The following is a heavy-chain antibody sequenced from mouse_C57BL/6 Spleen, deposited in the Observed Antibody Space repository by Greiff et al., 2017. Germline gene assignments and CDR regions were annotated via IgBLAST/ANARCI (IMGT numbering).Heavy chain of an antibody. CDR3: ARDDYDGYSWYFDV. CDR2: ISDGGSYT. V-gene: IGHV5-4*01. D-gene: IGHD2-3*01. CDR1: GFTFSSYA. Sequence: DVKLVESGGGLVKPGGSLKLSCAASGFTFSSYAMSWVRQTPEKRLEWVATISDGGSYTYYTDNVKGLFTISRDNAKNNLYLHMSHLKSEDTAMYYCARDDYDGYSWYFDVWGTGTTVTVSS. J-gene: IGHJ1*03.